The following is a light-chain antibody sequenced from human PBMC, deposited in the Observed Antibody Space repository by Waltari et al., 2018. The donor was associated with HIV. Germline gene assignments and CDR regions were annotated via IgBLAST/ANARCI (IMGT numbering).Light chain of an antibody. V-gene: IGLV2-23*02. CDR1: SSDVGSYNY. Sequence: QSALTQPASVSGFPGQSITISCTGSSSDVGSYNYVSWYQQHPGKAPKLLISDVSKRPSGVSNRFSGSKSGNTASRTISGLQAEDEADYYCCSYAGSNTYLFGTGTEVTVL. CDR3: CSYAGSNTYL. J-gene: IGLJ1*01. CDR2: DVS.